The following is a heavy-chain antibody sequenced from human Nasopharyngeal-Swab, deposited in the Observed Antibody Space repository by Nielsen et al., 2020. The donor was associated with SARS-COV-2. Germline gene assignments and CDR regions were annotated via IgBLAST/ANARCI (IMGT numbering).Heavy chain of an antibody. J-gene: IGHJ4*02. D-gene: IGHD3-10*01. CDR3: ARGKDFGEYYFDY. Sequence: SGTLSLTCVVSGGSISSAYYSWNWLWQSPGRGLEWIGNIYHSGSTSYNPSLKSRVTISVDRSKSHFSLKMTSVTAADTAVYFCARGKDFGEYYFDYWGQGTLVTVSS. CDR1: GGSISSAYYS. CDR2: IYHSGST. V-gene: IGHV4-30-2*06.